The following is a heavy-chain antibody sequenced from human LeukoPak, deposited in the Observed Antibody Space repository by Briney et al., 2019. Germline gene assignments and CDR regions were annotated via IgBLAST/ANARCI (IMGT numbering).Heavy chain of an antibody. D-gene: IGHD6-13*01. CDR3: ARLSSTHLPNY. V-gene: IGHV4-39*01. CDR1: GASSSSSSYF. CDR2: TSYSGST. J-gene: IGHJ4*02. Sequence: SETLSLTCTVSGASSSSSSYFWGWLRQPPEKGLEWIGTTSYSGSTYYSPSLRSRITMSVDTSKNQFSLNLSSVTAADTAVYYCARLSSTHLPNYWGQGILVTISS.